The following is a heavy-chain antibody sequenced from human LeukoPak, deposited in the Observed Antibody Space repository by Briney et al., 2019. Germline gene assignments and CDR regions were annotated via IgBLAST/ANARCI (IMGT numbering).Heavy chain of an antibody. Sequence: SETLSLTCAVYGGSFSGYYGSWVRQPPGKGLEWIGEINHSGSTNYNPSLKSRVTISVDTSKNQFSLKLSSVTAADTAVYYCARDWGSSSLWGEGTLVTVSS. CDR2: INHSGST. D-gene: IGHD6-6*01. J-gene: IGHJ4*02. CDR3: ARDWGSSSL. V-gene: IGHV4-34*01. CDR1: GGSFSGYY.